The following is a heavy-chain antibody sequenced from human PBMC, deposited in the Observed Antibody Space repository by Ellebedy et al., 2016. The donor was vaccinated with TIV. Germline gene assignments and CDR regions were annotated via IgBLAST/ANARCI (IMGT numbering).Heavy chain of an antibody. CDR3: ARGRQYSHSSGYYPDY. V-gene: IGHV4-34*01. CDR1: GGSVSGYY. J-gene: IGHJ4*02. CDR2: INQSGST. Sequence: GSLRLXXAVYGGSVSGYYWSWIRQPPGKGLEWIGEINQSGSTNHNPSLKSRVTISADTSKNQFSLKLSSLTAADTAVYYCARGRQYSHSSGYYPDYWGQGPLVTVSS. D-gene: IGHD3-22*01.